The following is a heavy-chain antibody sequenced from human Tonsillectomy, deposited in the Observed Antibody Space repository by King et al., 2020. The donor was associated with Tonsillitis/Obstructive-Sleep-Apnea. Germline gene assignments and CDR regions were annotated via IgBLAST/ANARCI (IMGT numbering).Heavy chain of an antibody. D-gene: IGHD3-22*01. CDR1: GFTFSSYW. CDR3: ARVLDYFDSRGYRAFDI. Sequence: VQLVESGGGLVQPGGSLRLSCAASGFTFSSYWMSWVRQAPGKGLEWVANIKEDGSEKYYVDSVKGRFIISRDNAKNSLYLQMNSLRAEDTAVYYCARVLDYFDSRGYRAFDIWGQGTMVTVSS. J-gene: IGHJ3*02. V-gene: IGHV3-7*03. CDR2: IKEDGSEK.